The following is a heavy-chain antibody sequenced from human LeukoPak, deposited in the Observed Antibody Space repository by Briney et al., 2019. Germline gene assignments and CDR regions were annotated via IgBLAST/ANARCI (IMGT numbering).Heavy chain of an antibody. CDR3: ARVACSSTSCPPDY. J-gene: IGHJ4*02. Sequence: ASVKLSCKASGYTCTSYGISWVRQAPGQGLEWMGWISAYNGNTNYAQKLQGRVTMTTDTSTSTAYMELRSLRSDDTAVYYCARVACSSTSCPPDYWGQGTLVTVSS. CDR1: GYTCTSYG. V-gene: IGHV1-18*01. CDR2: ISAYNGNT. D-gene: IGHD2-2*01.